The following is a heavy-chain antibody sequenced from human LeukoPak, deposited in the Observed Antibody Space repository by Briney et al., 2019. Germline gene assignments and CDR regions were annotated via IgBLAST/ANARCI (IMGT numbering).Heavy chain of an antibody. Sequence: GRSLRLSCAASGFTFSSYGMHWVRQAPGKGLEWVAVIWYDGSNKYYADSVKGRFTISRDNSKNTLYLQMNSLRAEDTAVYYCARDLKAVSATGDWGQGTLVTVSS. V-gene: IGHV3-33*01. CDR2: IWYDGSNK. J-gene: IGHJ4*02. CDR1: GFTFSSYG. D-gene: IGHD6-19*01. CDR3: ARDLKAVSATGD.